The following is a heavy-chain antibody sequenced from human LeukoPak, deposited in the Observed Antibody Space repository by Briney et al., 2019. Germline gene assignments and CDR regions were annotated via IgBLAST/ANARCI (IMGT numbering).Heavy chain of an antibody. Sequence: PGGSLRLSCAASGFTFSSYAMSWVRQAPGKGLEWVSAISGSGGSTYYADSVKGRFTISRDNSKNTLYLQMNSLRAEDTAVYYCASSKPVLRFLEWSYFDYWGQGTLVTVSS. CDR1: GFTFSSYA. J-gene: IGHJ4*02. D-gene: IGHD3-3*01. V-gene: IGHV3-23*01. CDR3: ASSKPVLRFLEWSYFDY. CDR2: ISGSGGST.